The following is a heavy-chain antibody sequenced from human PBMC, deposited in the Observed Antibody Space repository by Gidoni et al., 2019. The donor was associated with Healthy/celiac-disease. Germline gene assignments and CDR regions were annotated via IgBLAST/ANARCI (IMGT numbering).Heavy chain of an antibody. J-gene: IGHJ4*02. V-gene: IGHV1-69*09. CDR3: ARVRWELPVFDY. CDR1: GGTFSSYT. D-gene: IGHD1-26*01. Sequence: QVQLVQSGAGVKKHGSSVKVSCKASGGTFSSYTISWVRQAPGQGLEWMGRIIPILGIANYAQKFQGRVTITADKSTSTAYMELSSLRSEDTAVYYCARVRWELPVFDYWGQGTLVTVSS. CDR2: IIPILGIA.